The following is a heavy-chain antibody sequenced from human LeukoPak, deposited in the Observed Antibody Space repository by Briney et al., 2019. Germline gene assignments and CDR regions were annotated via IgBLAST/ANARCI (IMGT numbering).Heavy chain of an antibody. Sequence: PGGSLRLSCAASGFTFSNYAMTWVRQAPGKGLEWVSTITGSGNDAYYADSVKGRSTISRDNSKNMLYLQMNSLRAEDTAVYYCAKGATGLRIVGDDWGQGTLVTVSS. V-gene: IGHV3-23*01. CDR3: AKGATGLRIVGDD. D-gene: IGHD2-15*01. CDR1: GFTFSNYA. J-gene: IGHJ4*02. CDR2: ITGSGNDA.